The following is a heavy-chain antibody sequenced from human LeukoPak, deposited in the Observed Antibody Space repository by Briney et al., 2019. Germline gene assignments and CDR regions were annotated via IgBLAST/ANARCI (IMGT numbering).Heavy chain of an antibody. CDR3: GYCSGGSCRRGYYFDY. CDR2: IYYSGST. Sequence: PSGTLSLTCTVSGGSISSSSYYWGWIRQPPGKGLEWIGSIYYSGSTYYNPSLKSRVTISVDTSKNQFSLKLSSVTAADTAVYYCGYCSGGSCRRGYYFDYWGQGTLVTVSS. CDR1: GGSISSSSYY. V-gene: IGHV4-39*01. D-gene: IGHD2-15*01. J-gene: IGHJ4*02.